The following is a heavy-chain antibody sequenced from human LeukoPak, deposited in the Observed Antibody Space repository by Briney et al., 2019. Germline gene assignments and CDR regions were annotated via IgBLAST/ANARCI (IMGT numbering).Heavy chain of an antibody. D-gene: IGHD2-2*01. CDR1: GGTFSSYA. CDR3: AIPGGGCSSTSCPDDY. J-gene: IGHJ4*02. CDR2: TIPIFGTA. V-gene: IGHV1-69*01. Sequence: SVKLSCKASGGTFSSYAISWVRQPPGQGLEWMGGTIPIFGTANYAQKFQGRVTITADESTSTAYMGLSSLRSEDTAVYYCAIPGGGCSSTSCPDDYWGQGTLVTVSS.